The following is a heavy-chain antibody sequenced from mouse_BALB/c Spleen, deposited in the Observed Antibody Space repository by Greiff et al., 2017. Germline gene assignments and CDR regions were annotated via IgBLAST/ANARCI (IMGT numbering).Heavy chain of an antibody. Sequence: EVKVEESGGGLVQPGGSMKLSCVASGFTFSSYWMSWVRQSPEKGLEWVAEIRLKSDNYATHYAESVKGKFTISRDDSKSRLYLQMNSLRAEDTGIYYCTRTTVVVDYWGQGTTLTVSS. J-gene: IGHJ2*01. CDR2: IRLKSDNYAT. V-gene: IGHV6-6*02. CDR1: GFTFSSYW. D-gene: IGHD1-1*01. CDR3: TRTTVVVDY.